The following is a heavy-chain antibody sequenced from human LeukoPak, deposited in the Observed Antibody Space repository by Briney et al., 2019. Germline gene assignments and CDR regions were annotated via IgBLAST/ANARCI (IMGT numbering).Heavy chain of an antibody. CDR3: GRAFPPLRSAAAGDY. CDR1: GFTFSDCD. V-gene: IGHV3-21*01. Sequence: GGSLRLSCTASGFTFSDCDMNWFRQAPGKGLEWVSSISYRTSHIYYADSVKGRFTISRDNAKNSLYLQMDSLRAEDTAVYFCGRAFPPLRSAAAGDYWGQGTLVTVSS. J-gene: IGHJ4*02. D-gene: IGHD6-13*01. CDR2: ISYRTSHI.